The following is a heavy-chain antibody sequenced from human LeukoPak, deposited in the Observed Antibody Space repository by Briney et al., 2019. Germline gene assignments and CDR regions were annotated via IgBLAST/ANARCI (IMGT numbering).Heavy chain of an antibody. CDR2: IKQDGSEK. D-gene: IGHD3-22*01. J-gene: IGHJ4*02. Sequence: GGSLRLSCAASGFTFSSYWMSWVRQAPGKGLEWVANIKQDGSEKYYVDSVKGRFTISRDNAKNSLYLQMNSLRAEDTAVYYCARDLSDYYDTSGYEYWGQGTLVTVSS. CDR3: ARDLSDYYDTSGYEY. V-gene: IGHV3-7*01. CDR1: GFTFSSYW.